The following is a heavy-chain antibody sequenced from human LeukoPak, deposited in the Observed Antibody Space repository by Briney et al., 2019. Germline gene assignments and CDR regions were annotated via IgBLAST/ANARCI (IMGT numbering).Heavy chain of an antibody. J-gene: IGHJ3*02. Sequence: GGSLRLSCAASGFTVSSNYMSWVRQAPGKGLEWVSVIYSGGSTYYADSVKGRFTISRDNSKNTLYLQMNSLRAEDTAVYYCAKDGWEYHFDTSGPFDAFDIWGQGTMVTVSS. D-gene: IGHD3-22*01. CDR3: AKDGWEYHFDTSGPFDAFDI. CDR1: GFTVSSNY. V-gene: IGHV3-53*01. CDR2: IYSGGST.